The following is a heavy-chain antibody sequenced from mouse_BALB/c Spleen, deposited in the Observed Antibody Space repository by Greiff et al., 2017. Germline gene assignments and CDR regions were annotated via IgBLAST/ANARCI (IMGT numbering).Heavy chain of an antibody. Sequence: EVQVVESGGDLVKPGGSLKLSCAASGFTFSSYGMSWVRQTPDKRLEWVATISSGGSYTYYPDSVKGRFTISRDNAKNTLYLQMSSLTSEDTAMYYCARRDGYYLPFMDYWGQGTSVTVSS. CDR2: ISSGGSYT. J-gene: IGHJ4*01. CDR1: GFTFSSYG. V-gene: IGHV5-6*01. CDR3: ARRDGYYLPFMDY. D-gene: IGHD2-3*01.